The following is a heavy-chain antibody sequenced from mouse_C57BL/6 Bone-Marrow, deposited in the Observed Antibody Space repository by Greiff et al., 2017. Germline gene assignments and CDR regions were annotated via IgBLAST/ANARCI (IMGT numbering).Heavy chain of an antibody. V-gene: IGHV1-81*01. CDR2: IYPRSGNT. CDR3: ARTQEYGRSYFDY. J-gene: IGHJ2*01. Sequence: VQLQQSGAELARPGASVKLSCKASGYTFTSYGISWVKQRTGQGLEWIGEIYPRSGNTYYNEKFKGKAILTADKSSSTAYMELRSLTSEDSAVYFCARTQEYGRSYFDYWGQGTTLTVSS. D-gene: IGHD1-1*01. CDR1: GYTFTSYG.